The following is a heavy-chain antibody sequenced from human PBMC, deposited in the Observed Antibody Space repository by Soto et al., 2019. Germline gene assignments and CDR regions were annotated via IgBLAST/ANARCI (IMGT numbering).Heavy chain of an antibody. CDR1: GDSVSTNSAT. CDR2: TYLRSKWYN. J-gene: IGHJ3*01. D-gene: IGHD3-16*01. Sequence: SQTLSLTCVISGDSVSTNSATWNWIRQSPSRGLEWLGRTYLRSKWYNEYAVSVKSRIAIRADTSKILSSLQMSSVTPEDTAVYCCARAALAFDAFDLWGQGTVVSVSS. V-gene: IGHV6-1*01. CDR3: ARAALAFDAFDL.